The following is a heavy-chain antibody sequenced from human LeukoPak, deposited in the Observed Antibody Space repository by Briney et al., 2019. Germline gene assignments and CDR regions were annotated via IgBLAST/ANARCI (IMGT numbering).Heavy chain of an antibody. J-gene: IGHJ5*02. CDR1: GYTFTSYY. CDR3: ARDTVGIAAAGAGWFDP. D-gene: IGHD6-13*01. CDR2: INPNSGGT. V-gene: IGHV1-2*02. Sequence: ASVKVSCKASGYTFTSYYMHWVRQAPGQGLEWMGWINPNSGGTNYAQKFQGRVTMTRDTSISTAYMELSRLRSDDTAVYYCARDTVGIAAAGAGWFDPWGQGTLVTVSS.